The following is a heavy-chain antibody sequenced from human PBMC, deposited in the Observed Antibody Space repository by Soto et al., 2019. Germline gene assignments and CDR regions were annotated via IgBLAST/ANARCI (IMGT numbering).Heavy chain of an antibody. J-gene: IGHJ4*02. CDR3: ARASGSPLTVYPPLGV. CDR1: GYSFTHYY. CDR2: INPYTSTT. V-gene: IGHV1-2*02. D-gene: IGHD1-20*01. Sequence: QVQLVQSGAEMKKLGASVKVSCKASGYSFTHYYVHWVRQAPGQGLEWMGWINPYTSTTTYAPKFEGRISMTRDKSVSTAYMELSGLRSDVSSLYLCARASGSPLTVYPPLGVWGQGTLVAVSS.